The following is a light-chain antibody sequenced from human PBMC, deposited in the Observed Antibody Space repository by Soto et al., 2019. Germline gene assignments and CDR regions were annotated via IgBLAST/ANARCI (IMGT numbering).Light chain of an antibody. CDR2: DAS. Sequence: DIQMTQSPSTLSASVGDRVTITCRASQSTSSWLAWYQQKPGKAPKLLIYDASSLESGVPSRFSGSGSGTEFTLTINSLQPDDFATYYCQQYNSYSFGQGTKVDIK. CDR3: QQYNSYS. CDR1: QSTSSW. J-gene: IGKJ1*01. V-gene: IGKV1-5*01.